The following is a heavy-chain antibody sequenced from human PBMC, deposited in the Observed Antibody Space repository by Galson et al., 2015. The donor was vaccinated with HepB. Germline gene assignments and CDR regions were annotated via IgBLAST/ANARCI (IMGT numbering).Heavy chain of an antibody. CDR2: IRSSGDLT. V-gene: IGHV3-23*01. Sequence: SLRLSCAASGFTFSSYDMTWVRQAPGRGLEWVSFIRSSGDLTFYADSVKGRFTLSRDNSKNTLFLEMNSLRAEDTAIYYCAKRNNYVSGGHPFDYWGQGILVTVSS. J-gene: IGHJ4*02. D-gene: IGHD2-15*01. CDR1: GFTFSSYD. CDR3: AKRNNYVSGGHPFDY.